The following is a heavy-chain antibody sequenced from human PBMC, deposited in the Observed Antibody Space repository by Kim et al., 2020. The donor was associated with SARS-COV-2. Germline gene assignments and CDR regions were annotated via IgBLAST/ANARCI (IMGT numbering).Heavy chain of an antibody. CDR1: GFTVSSNY. CDR3: ARDHYYYDSSGYYSNWFDP. D-gene: IGHD3-22*01. CDR2: IYSGGST. Sequence: GGSLRLSCAASGFTVSSNYMSWVRQAPGKGLEWVSVIYSGGSTYYADSVKGRFTISRDNSKNTLYLQMNSLRAEDTAVYYCARDHYYYDSSGYYSNWFDPWGQGTLVTVSS. J-gene: IGHJ5*02. V-gene: IGHV3-53*01.